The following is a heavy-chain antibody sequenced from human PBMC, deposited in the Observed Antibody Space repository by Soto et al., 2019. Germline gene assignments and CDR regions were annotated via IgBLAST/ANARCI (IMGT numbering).Heavy chain of an antibody. CDR2: ISGSGGST. Sequence: LRLSCAASGFTFSSYAMSWVRQAPGKGLEWVSAISGSGGSTYYADSVKGRFTISRDNSKNTLYLQMNSLRAEDTAVYYCAKDRSGYCSSTSCYWEACMDVWGQGTTVTVSS. CDR3: AKDRSGYCSSTSCYWEACMDV. J-gene: IGHJ6*02. V-gene: IGHV3-23*01. D-gene: IGHD2-2*01. CDR1: GFTFSSYA.